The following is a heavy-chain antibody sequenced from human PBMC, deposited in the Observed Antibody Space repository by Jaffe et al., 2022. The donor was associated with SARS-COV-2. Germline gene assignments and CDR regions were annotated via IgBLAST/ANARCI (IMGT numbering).Heavy chain of an antibody. CDR2: INHSGST. J-gene: IGHJ4*02. Sequence: QVQLQQWGAGLLKPSETLSLTCAVYGGSFSGYYWSWIRQPPGKGLEWIGEINHSGSTNYNPSLKSRVTISVDTSKNQFSLKLSSVTAADTAVYYCASTGSVDSRGLRDYWGQGTLVTVSS. CDR3: ASTGSVDSRGLRDY. V-gene: IGHV4-34*01. D-gene: IGHD3-22*01. CDR1: GGSFSGYY.